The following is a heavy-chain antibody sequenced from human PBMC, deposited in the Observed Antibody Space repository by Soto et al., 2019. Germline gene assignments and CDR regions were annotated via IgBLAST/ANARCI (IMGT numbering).Heavy chain of an antibody. J-gene: IGHJ4*02. Sequence: SETLSLTCTVSGGSISSYYWSWIRQPPGKGLEWIGYIYYSGSTNYNPSLKSRVTISVDTSSNQFSLRLSSVTAADTAVYYCARAGDGYDNDYWGQGTLVTVS. CDR1: GGSISSYY. D-gene: IGHD5-12*01. CDR2: IYYSGST. V-gene: IGHV4-59*01. CDR3: ARAGDGYDNDY.